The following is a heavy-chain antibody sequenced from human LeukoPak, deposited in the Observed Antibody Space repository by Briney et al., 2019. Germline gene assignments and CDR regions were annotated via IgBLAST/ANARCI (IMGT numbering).Heavy chain of an antibody. V-gene: IGHV3-64D*06. CDR1: GFTFSSYA. Sequence: GGSLRLSCSASGFTFSSYAMHWVRQAPGKGLEYVSAISSNGGSTYYADSVKGRFTISRDNSKNTLYLQMSSLRAEDTAVYYCVKEGIWFGELCHFDYWGQGTLVTVSS. CDR2: ISSNGGST. D-gene: IGHD3-10*01. CDR3: VKEGIWFGELCHFDY. J-gene: IGHJ4*02.